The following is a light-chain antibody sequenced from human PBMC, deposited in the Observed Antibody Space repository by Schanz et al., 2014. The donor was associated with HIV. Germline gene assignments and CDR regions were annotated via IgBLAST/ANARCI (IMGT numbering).Light chain of an antibody. J-gene: IGLJ1*01. V-gene: IGLV2-14*03. CDR3: ASYTNSATFV. CDR2: DVN. Sequence: QSVLTQPASVSGSPGQSITISCTGTSSDVGGYNYVSWYQQHPGEAPKLMIYDVNYRPSGISNRFSGSKAGNTASLTIYGSQAEDEADYYCASYTNSATFVFGTGTKLTVL. CDR1: SSDVGGYNY.